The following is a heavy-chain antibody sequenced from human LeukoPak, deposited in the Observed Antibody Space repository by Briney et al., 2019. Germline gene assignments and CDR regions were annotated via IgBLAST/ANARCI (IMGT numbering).Heavy chain of an antibody. D-gene: IGHD3-10*01. J-gene: IGHJ3*02. CDR1: GFTFSSYG. CDR3: TRDRYYYGSGSLDFDI. V-gene: IGHV3-30*03. CDR2: ISSDGSID. Sequence: GRSLRLSCAASGFTFSSYGMHWVRQAPGKGLEWVAVISSDGSIDYYADSVRGRFTVSRDNSKNTMYLQVNSLRAEDTAVYYCTRDRYYYGSGSLDFDIWGQGTMVTVSS.